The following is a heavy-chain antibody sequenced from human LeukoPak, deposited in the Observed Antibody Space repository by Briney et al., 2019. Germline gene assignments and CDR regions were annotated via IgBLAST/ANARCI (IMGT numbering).Heavy chain of an antibody. J-gene: IGHJ4*02. Sequence: GASVKVSCKASGYTFTSYGISWVRQAPGQGLEWMGWISAYNGNTNYAQKLQGRVTMTTDTSTSTAYMELRSLRSDDTAVYYCARDRGGQYYYDSSGYYYLFDYWGQGTLVTVSS. D-gene: IGHD3-22*01. CDR3: ARDRGGQYYYDSSGYYYLFDY. CDR2: ISAYNGNT. CDR1: GYTFTSYG. V-gene: IGHV1-18*01.